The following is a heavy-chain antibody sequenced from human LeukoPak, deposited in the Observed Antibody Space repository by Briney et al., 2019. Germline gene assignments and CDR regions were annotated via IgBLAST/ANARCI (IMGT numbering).Heavy chain of an antibody. CDR3: AADSSGWYLGYYFDY. Sequence: SETLSLTCAVSGYSISSGYYWGWIRQPPGKGLEWIGSIYHSGSTYYNPSLKSRVTISVDTSKNQFCLKLSSVTAADTAVYYCAADSSGWYLGYYFDYWGQGTLVTVSS. J-gene: IGHJ4*02. CDR2: IYHSGST. CDR1: GYSISSGYY. D-gene: IGHD6-19*01. V-gene: IGHV4-38-2*01.